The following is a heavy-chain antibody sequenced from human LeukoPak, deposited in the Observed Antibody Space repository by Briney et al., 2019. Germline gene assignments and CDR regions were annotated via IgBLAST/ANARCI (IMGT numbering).Heavy chain of an antibody. V-gene: IGHV1-18*01. CDR2: ISAYNGNT. D-gene: IGHD3-22*01. CDR3: ARVGYYDSSGYYILYNFDY. CDR1: GYTFASYG. J-gene: IGHJ4*02. Sequence: EASVKVSCKASGYTFASYGISWVRQAPGQGLEWMGWISAYNGNTNYAQKPQGRVTMTTDTSTSTAYMELRSLRSDDTAVYYCARVGYYDSSGYYILYNFDYWGQGTLVTVSS.